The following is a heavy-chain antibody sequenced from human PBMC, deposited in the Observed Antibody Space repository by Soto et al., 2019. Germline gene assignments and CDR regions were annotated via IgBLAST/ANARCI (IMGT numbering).Heavy chain of an antibody. Sequence: QVQLVPSGAEVKKPGASVKVSCKASGYTFTSYGISWVRQAPGQGIEWMGWISAYNGNTNYAQKFQGRVTMTTDTSTSTAYMELRSLRSDDTAVYYGVRASGSAYWFDPWGQGTLVTVSS. CDR1: GYTFTSYG. CDR3: VRASGSAYWFDP. V-gene: IGHV1-18*01. D-gene: IGHD1-26*01. CDR2: ISAYNGNT. J-gene: IGHJ5*02.